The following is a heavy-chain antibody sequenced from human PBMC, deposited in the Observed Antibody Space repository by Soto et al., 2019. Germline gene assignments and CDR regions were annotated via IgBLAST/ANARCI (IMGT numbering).Heavy chain of an antibody. V-gene: IGHV1-2*02. CDR3: ARDRRYPVATITNYYYYGMDV. CDR1: GYTFTGYY. Sequence: ASVKVSYKASGYTFTGYYMHWVRQAPGQGLEWMGWINPNSGGTNYAQKFQGRVTMTRDTSISTAYMELSRLRSDDTAVYYCARDRRYPVATITNYYYYGMDVWGQGTTVTVSS. CDR2: INPNSGGT. J-gene: IGHJ6*02. D-gene: IGHD5-12*01.